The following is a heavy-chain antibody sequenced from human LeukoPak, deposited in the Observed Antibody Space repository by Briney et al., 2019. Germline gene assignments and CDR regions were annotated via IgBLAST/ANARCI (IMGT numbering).Heavy chain of an antibody. CDR2: IYYSGST. J-gene: IGHJ4*02. CDR1: GGFISSYY. V-gene: IGHV4-59*01. CDR3: ARGIAVDY. Sequence: SETLSLTCTVSGGFISSYYWSWIRQPPGKGLEWIGYIYYSGSTNYNPSLKSRVTISVDTSKNQFSLKLSSVTAADTAVYYCARGIAVDYWGQGTLVTVSS. D-gene: IGHD6-19*01.